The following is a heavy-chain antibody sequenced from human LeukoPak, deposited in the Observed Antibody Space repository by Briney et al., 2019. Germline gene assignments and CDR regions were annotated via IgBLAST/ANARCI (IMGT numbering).Heavy chain of an antibody. CDR1: GGTFSSYA. J-gene: IGHJ4*02. CDR3: ARAPFDYGDYYNYFDY. V-gene: IGHV1-69*13. CDR2: IIPIFGTA. Sequence: SVKVFCKASGGTFSSYAISWVRQAPGQGLEWMGGIIPIFGTANYAQKFQGRVTITADESTSTAYMELSSLRSEDTAVYYCARAPFDYGDYYNYFDYWGQGTLVTVSS. D-gene: IGHD4-17*01.